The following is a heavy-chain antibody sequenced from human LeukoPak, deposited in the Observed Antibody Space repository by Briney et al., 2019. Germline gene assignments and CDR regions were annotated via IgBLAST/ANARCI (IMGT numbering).Heavy chain of an antibody. V-gene: IGHV3-74*01. CDR1: GFTFSSYW. CDR2: IKSDGSNT. CDR3: AKGVTTVTTSWAFDI. J-gene: IGHJ3*02. Sequence: GGSLRLSCAASGFTFSSYWMHWVRQAPGKGLVWVSRIKSDGSNTNYADSVKGRFTISRDNAKNSLYLQMNSLRAEDMALYYCAKGVTTVTTSWAFDIWGQGTMVTVSS. D-gene: IGHD4-17*01.